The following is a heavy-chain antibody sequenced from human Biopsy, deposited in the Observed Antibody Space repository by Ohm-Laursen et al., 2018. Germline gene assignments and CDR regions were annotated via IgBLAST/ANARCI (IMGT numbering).Heavy chain of an antibody. J-gene: IGHJ5*02. CDR3: ARADPPLFYYGSGSSNWFDP. V-gene: IGHV1-8*01. Sequence: SSVKVSCKASGYTFTSYEINWVRQATGQGLEWMGWMNPNSGNTGYAQNFQGRVTMTRNTSISTAYMELSSLRSEDTAVYFCARADPPLFYYGSGSSNWFDPWGQGTLVTVSS. CDR2: MNPNSGNT. D-gene: IGHD3-10*01. CDR1: GYTFTSYE.